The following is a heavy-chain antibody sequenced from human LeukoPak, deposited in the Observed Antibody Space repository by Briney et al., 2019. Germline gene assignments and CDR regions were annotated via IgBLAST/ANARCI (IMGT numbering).Heavy chain of an antibody. CDR3: VRIPGTGTSSWFDS. Sequence: GGTLRLSCAASGFTVTTNYMSWVRQSPGNGLEWVSVTYSGGSSYYADSVHGRFTVSRDISKNTVYRQMSSLRAEDTALYYCVRIPGTGTSSWFDSWGQGTPVAVSS. CDR2: TYSGGSS. CDR1: GFTVTTNY. D-gene: IGHD2-2*01. J-gene: IGHJ5*01. V-gene: IGHV3-53*01.